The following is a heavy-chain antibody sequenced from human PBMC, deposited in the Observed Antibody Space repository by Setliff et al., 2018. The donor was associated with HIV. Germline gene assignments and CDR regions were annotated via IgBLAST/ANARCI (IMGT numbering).Heavy chain of an antibody. CDR3: ARRGEDATIY. CDR1: GASISSRSYY. J-gene: IGHJ4*02. CDR2: MYYSGTT. Sequence: LSLTCSVSGASISSRSYYWGWIRQPPGKGLEWIGTMYYSGTTYYNPSLKSRVTISADTFKNQYSLKMTSVTAADTAVYYCARRGEDATIYWGRGTLVTVSS. D-gene: IGHD3-3*01. V-gene: IGHV4-39*01.